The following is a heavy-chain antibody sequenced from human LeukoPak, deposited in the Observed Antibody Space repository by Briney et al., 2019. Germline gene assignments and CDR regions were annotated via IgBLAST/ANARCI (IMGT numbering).Heavy chain of an antibody. CDR3: ARVLTSDEVATLDY. V-gene: IGHV1-2*02. J-gene: IGHJ4*02. CDR1: GYTFTHCF. CDR2: INPNSGDT. Sequence: ASVKVSCKPSGYTFTHCFMHWVRQAPGQGLEWMGWINPNSGDTKYTQNFQGRVTMTRDTSISTIYMELSRLTSDDTAVYYCARVLTSDEVATLDYWGQGTLVTVSS. D-gene: IGHD5-24*01.